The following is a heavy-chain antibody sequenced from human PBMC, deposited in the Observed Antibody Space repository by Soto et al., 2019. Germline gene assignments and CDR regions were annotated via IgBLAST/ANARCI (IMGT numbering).Heavy chain of an antibody. Sequence: GGSLRLSCAASGFTFSSYSMNWVRQAPGKGLEWVSSISSSSSYIYYADSVKGRFTISRDNAKNSLYLQMNSLRAEDTAVYYCARSQPGMLDAFDIWGQGTMVTVSS. D-gene: IGHD7-27*01. CDR2: ISSSSSYI. J-gene: IGHJ3*02. CDR3: ARSQPGMLDAFDI. CDR1: GFTFSSYS. V-gene: IGHV3-21*01.